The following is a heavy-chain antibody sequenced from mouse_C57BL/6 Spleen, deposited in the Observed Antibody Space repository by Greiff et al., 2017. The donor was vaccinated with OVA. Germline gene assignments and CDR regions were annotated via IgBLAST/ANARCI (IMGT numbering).Heavy chain of an antibody. CDR3: ARAYSNFAMDY. CDR2: IDPSDSYP. D-gene: IGHD2-5*01. V-gene: IGHV1-50*01. J-gene: IGHJ4*01. CDR1: GYTFTSYW. Sequence: VQLQQPGAELVKPGASVKLSCKASGYTFTSYWMQWVKQRPGQGLEWIGEIDPSDSYPNYNQKFKGKATLTVDTSSSTAYMQLSSLTSEDSAVYYCARAYSNFAMDYWGQGTSVTVSS.